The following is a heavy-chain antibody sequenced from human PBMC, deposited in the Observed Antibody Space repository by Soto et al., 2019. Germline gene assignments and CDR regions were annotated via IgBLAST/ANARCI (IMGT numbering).Heavy chain of an antibody. CDR2: SYHSGST. J-gene: IGHJ5*02. D-gene: IGHD6-13*01. V-gene: IGHV4-4*02. CDR3: ARGIAAAGLGWFDP. CDR1: GGSISSSNW. Sequence: QAQLQESAPGLVKPSGTLSLTCAVSGGSISSSNWWSWVRQPPGKGLEWIGESYHSGSTNYNPSLKSRVTISVVKSKNQFSLKLSSVTAADTAVYYCARGIAAAGLGWFDPWGQGTLVTVSS.